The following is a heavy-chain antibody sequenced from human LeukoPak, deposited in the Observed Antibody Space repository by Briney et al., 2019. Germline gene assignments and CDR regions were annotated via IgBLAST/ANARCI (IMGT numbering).Heavy chain of an antibody. J-gene: IGHJ6*02. V-gene: IGHV1-8*01. CDR1: GYTFTSYD. D-gene: IGHD6-13*01. CDR3: ARSPVSSSWYGRYYYYGMDV. CDR2: MNPNSGNT. Sequence: ASVKVSCKASGYTFTSYDINWVRQATGQGLEWMGWMNPNSGNTGYAQKFQGRVTMTRNISISTAYMELSSLRSEDTAVYYCARSPVSSSWYGRYYYYGMDVWGQGTTVTVSS.